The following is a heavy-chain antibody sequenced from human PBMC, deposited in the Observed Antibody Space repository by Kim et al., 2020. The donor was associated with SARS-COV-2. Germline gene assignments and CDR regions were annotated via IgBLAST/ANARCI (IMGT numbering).Heavy chain of an antibody. D-gene: IGHD6-19*01. J-gene: IGHJ5*02. CDR3: ARGAQQWLVPGRGWFDP. V-gene: IGHV4-34*01. Sequence: SETLSLTCAVYGGSFSGYYWSWIRQPPGKGLEWIGEINHSGSTNYNPSLKSRVTISVDTSKNQFSLKLSSVTAADTAVYYCARGAQQWLVPGRGWFDPWGQGTLVTVSS. CDR2: INHSGST. CDR1: GGSFSGYY.